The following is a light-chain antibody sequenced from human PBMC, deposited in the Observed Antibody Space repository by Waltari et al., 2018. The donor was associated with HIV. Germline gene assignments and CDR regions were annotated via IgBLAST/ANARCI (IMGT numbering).Light chain of an antibody. CDR1: QSVSSN. CDR3: QQYNNLPLT. J-gene: IGKJ4*01. V-gene: IGKV3-15*01. CDR2: GAS. Sequence: EIVMTQSPATLSVSPGERANLSCRASQSVSSNLVWYQQKPGQAPRLLIYGASTRATGIPASFSGSQSGTEFTLTISSLQSEDFAVYYCQQYNNLPLTFGGGTKVEIK.